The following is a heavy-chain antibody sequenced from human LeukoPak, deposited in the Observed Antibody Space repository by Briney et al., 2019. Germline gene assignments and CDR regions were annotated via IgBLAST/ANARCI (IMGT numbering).Heavy chain of an antibody. CDR2: IWYDGSNK. Sequence: GGSLRLSCAAAGFTFSGYGMHWVRQPPGKGLEWVAIIWYDGSNKYYADSVKGRFTISRDNSKNTLYLQMNSLRAEDTAVYYCARLGSGSTLDCWGQGILVTVSS. V-gene: IGHV3-33*01. J-gene: IGHJ4*02. CDR3: ARLGSGSTLDC. D-gene: IGHD3-10*01. CDR1: GFTFSGYG.